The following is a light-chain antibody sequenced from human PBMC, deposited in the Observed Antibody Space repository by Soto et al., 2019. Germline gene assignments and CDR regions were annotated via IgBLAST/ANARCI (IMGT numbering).Light chain of an antibody. CDR1: QGVDIN. CDR2: GTS. V-gene: IGKV3-15*01. J-gene: IGKJ4*01. CDR3: PHYGIWPMT. Sequence: TLSPSSVSEHPGQRVSLSCMARQGVDINLAWYQQKPGQAPRLLIYGTSARATDMPGRFSGRGSGTEFTLTISSLQSEDFAVYYCPHYGIWPMTFGEGTNVDI.